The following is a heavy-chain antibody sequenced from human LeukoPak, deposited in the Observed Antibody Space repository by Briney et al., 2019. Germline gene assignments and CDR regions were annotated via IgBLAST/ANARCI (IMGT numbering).Heavy chain of an antibody. V-gene: IGHV3-7*01. CDR2: IKQDGSEK. D-gene: IGHD3-10*01. CDR1: GFTFSSYA. Sequence: GGSLRLSCAASGFTFSSYAMSWVRQAPGKGLEWVANIKQDGSEKYYVDSVKGRFTISRDNAKNSLYLQMNSLRAEDTAVYYCARLGDYYGSGYYYYYYMDVWGKGTTVTVSS. J-gene: IGHJ6*03. CDR3: ARLGDYYGSGYYYYYYMDV.